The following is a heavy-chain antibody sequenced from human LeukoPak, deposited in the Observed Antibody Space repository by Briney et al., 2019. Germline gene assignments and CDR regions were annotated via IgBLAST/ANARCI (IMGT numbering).Heavy chain of an antibody. D-gene: IGHD1-26*01. CDR3: AREESRIVGATTGSWFDP. CDR1: GGSISSFY. CDR2: IYTSGST. V-gene: IGHV4-4*07. Sequence: SETLSLTCTVSGGSISSFYWSWIRQPAGKGLEWIGRIYTSGSTNYNPSLKSRVTMSADTSRKQFSLKLNSVTAADTAVYYCAREESRIVGATTGSWFDPWGQGTLVTVSS. J-gene: IGHJ5*02.